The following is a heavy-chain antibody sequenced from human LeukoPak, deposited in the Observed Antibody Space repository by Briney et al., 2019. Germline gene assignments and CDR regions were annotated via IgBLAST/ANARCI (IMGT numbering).Heavy chain of an antibody. CDR3: ASELALISITIFGVVIKSAEYFQH. J-gene: IGHJ1*01. CDR1: GGSFSGYY. Sequence: SETLSLTCAVYGGSFSGYYWSWIRQPPGKGLEWIGEINHSGSTNYNPSLKSRVTISVDTSKNQFSLKLSSVTAADTAVYYCASELALISITIFGVVIKSAEYFQHWGQGTLVTVSS. V-gene: IGHV4-34*01. CDR2: INHSGST. D-gene: IGHD3-3*01.